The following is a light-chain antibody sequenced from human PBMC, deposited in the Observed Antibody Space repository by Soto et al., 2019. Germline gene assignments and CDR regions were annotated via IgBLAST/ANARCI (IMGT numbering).Light chain of an antibody. Sequence: DIVMTQSPLSLPVTPGEPASISCRSSQTLLHSNGYDYLDWYVQKPGQSPQLLIFLGSTRASGVPDRFSGSRSRTDFTLTINRVEAEDAGVYYCIQALRPSYTLGPGTKLEIK. CDR2: LGS. CDR1: QTLLHSNGYDY. J-gene: IGKJ2*01. V-gene: IGKV2-28*01. CDR3: IQALRPSYT.